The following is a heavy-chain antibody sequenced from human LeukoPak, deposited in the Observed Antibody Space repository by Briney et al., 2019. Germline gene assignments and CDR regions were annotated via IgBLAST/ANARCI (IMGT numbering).Heavy chain of an antibody. CDR1: GFSLSTSGVG. Sequence: SGPTLVNPTQTLTLTCTFSGFSLSTSGVGVSWIRQPPGKALEWLALTYWDDDKRYSPYLKSRLTITKDTSKNQVVLIMTNMDPMDTATYYCARREVKLDYFDFWGQGTLVTVSS. CDR2: TYWDDDK. J-gene: IGHJ4*02. D-gene: IGHD1-1*01. V-gene: IGHV2-5*02. CDR3: ARREVKLDYFDF.